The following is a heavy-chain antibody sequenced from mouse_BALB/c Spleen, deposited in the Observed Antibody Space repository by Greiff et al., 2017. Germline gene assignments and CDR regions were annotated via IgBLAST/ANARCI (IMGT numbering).Heavy chain of an antibody. Sequence: EVKLVESGGGLVKLGGSLKLSCAASGFTFSSYYMSWVRQTPEKRLELVAAINSNGGSTYYPDTVKGRFTISRDNAKNTLYLQMSSLKSEDTALYYCARHDYGSSRYFDYWGQGTSVTVSS. J-gene: IGHJ4*01. CDR1: GFTFSSYY. CDR3: ARHDYGSSRYFDY. CDR2: INSNGGST. D-gene: IGHD1-1*01. V-gene: IGHV5-6-2*01.